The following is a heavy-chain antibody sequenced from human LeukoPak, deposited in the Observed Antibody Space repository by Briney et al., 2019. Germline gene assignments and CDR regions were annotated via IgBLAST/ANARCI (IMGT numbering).Heavy chain of an antibody. J-gene: IGHJ6*02. CDR1: GGSFSGYY. CDR3: ARVHRPVYLCYYYYGMDV. D-gene: IGHD2-21*01. V-gene: IGHV4-34*01. CDR2: INHSGST. Sequence: SETLSLTCAVYGGSFSGYYWSWIRQPPGKGLEWIGEINHSGSTNYNPSLKSRVTISVDTSKNQFSLKLSSVTAADTAVYYCARVHRPVYLCYYYYGMDVWGQGTTVTVSS.